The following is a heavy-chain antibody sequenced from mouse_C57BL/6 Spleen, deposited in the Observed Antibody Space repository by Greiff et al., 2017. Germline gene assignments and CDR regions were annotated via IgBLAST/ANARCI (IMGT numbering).Heavy chain of an antibody. D-gene: IGHD2-4*01. CDR2: ISDGGSYT. V-gene: IGHV5-4*01. CDR1: GFTFSSYA. J-gene: IGHJ1*03. CDR3: ASEGEDYDWYFDV. Sequence: EVQGVESGGGLVKPGGSLKLSCAASGFTFSSYAMSWVRQTPEKRLEWVATISDGGSYTYYPDNVKGRFTISIDKAKNHLYLQMSHLKSEDTAMYYCASEGEDYDWYFDVWGTGTTVTVAA.